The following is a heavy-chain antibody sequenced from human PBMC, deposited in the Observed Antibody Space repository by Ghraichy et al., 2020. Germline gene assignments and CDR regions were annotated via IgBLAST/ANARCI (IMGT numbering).Heavy chain of an antibody. CDR3: ARDSSDNWNYRES. V-gene: IGHV3-53*01. J-gene: IGHJ4*02. D-gene: IGHD1-7*01. CDR2: IYSGGST. Sequence: GGSLRLSCAASGFTVSSNYMSWVRQAPGKGLEWVSVIYSGGSTYYADSVKGRFTISRDNSKNTLYLQMNSLRAEDTAVYYCARDSSDNWNYRESWGQGTLVTVSS. CDR1: GFTVSSNY.